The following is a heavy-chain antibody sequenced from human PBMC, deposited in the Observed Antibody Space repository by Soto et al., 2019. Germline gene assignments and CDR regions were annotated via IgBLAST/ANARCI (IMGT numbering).Heavy chain of an antibody. CDR3: ARWPQLKPRFDY. CDR1: GGSISSGDYY. CDR2: IYYSGST. J-gene: IGHJ4*02. Sequence: QVQLQESGPGLVKPSQTLSLTCTVSGGSISSGDYYWSWIRQHPGKGLEWIGYIYYSGSTYYNPSLKSRVTISVDSSENQFSLKLSSVSAADTALYYCARWPQLKPRFDYWGQGTLVTVSS. D-gene: IGHD1-1*01. V-gene: IGHV4-31*03.